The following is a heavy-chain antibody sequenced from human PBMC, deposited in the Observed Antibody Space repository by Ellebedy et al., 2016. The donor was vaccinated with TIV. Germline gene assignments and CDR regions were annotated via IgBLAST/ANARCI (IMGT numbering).Heavy chain of an antibody. J-gene: IGHJ6*02. CDR1: GYTFTNYY. CDR2: INPGGGGT. V-gene: IGHV1-46*01. Sequence: AASVKVSCKASGYTFTNYYMTWVRHAPGQGLEWMGIINPGGGGTSYAQKFQGRVTMTRDTSTSTVYMELSSLSSEDTALYYCARAPLSGVFYGMDVWGQGTTVTVSS. CDR3: ARAPLSGVFYGMDV. D-gene: IGHD3-16*02.